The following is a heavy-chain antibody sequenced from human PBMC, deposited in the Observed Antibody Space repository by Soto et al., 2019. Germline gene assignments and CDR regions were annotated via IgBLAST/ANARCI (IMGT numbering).Heavy chain of an antibody. CDR3: ARHDCISSSCYYYYYYSMDV. V-gene: IGHV1-69*13. Sequence: SVKVSCKASGYTFTSQNMHWVRQAPGQGLEWMGGIIPIFDTANYAQKFQGRVTLTADESTSTAYMELSSLRSEDTAVYYCARHDCISSSCYYYYYYSMDVWGQGTTVTVSS. D-gene: IGHD2-2*01. CDR2: IIPIFDTA. J-gene: IGHJ6*02. CDR1: GYTFTSQN.